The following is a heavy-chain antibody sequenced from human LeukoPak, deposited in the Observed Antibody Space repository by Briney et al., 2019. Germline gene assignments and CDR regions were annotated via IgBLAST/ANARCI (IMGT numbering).Heavy chain of an antibody. CDR2: ISGSGGST. CDR3: AKDPWDYYDSSGYWDD. V-gene: IGHV3-23*01. J-gene: IGHJ4*02. CDR1: GFTFSSYS. D-gene: IGHD3-22*01. Sequence: GGSLRLSCAASGFTFSSYSMSWVRQAPGKGLEWVSAISGSGGSTYYADSVKGRFTISRDNSKNTLYLQMNSLRAEDTAVYYCAKDPWDYYDSSGYWDDWGQGTLVTVSS.